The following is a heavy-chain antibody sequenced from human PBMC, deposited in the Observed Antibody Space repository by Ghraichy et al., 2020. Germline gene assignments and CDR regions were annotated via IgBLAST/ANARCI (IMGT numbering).Heavy chain of an antibody. CDR3: AVEYYYYDMDV. CDR1: GGSFSGYY. V-gene: IGHV4-34*01. J-gene: IGHJ6*02. CDR2: INHSGGT. Sequence: SETLSLTCTVYGGSFSGYYWSWIRQPPGKGLEWIGEINHSGGTNYNPSLKSRVTISADTSKNQFSLRLTSVTAADTAVYYCAVEYYYYDMDVWGQGTTVTVSS.